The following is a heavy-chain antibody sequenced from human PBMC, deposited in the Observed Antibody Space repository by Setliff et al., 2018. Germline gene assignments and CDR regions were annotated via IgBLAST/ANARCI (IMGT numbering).Heavy chain of an antibody. CDR3: ARGSDEQQLMDY. J-gene: IGHJ4*02. CDR1: GYTFTSYD. CDR2: MNPNSGNT. D-gene: IGHD6-13*01. V-gene: IGHV1-8*01. Sequence: ASVKVSCKASGYTFTSYDINWVRQATGQGLEWMGWMNPNSGNTGYAQKFQGRVTMTRNTSISTAYMELSSLRSEDTAVYYCARGSDEQQLMDYWGQGTLVTVSS.